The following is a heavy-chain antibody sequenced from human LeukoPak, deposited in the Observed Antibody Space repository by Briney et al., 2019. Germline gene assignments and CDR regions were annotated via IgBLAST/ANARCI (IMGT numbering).Heavy chain of an antibody. CDR2: IYYSGST. CDR3: ARAPAPIDGYNWGPFDY. CDR1: GGSISSYY. J-gene: IGHJ4*02. V-gene: IGHV4-59*01. D-gene: IGHD5-24*01. Sequence: SETLSLTCTVSGGSISSYYWSWIRQPPGKGLEWIGYIYYSGSTNYNPSLKSRVTISVDTSKNQFSLKLSSVTAADTAVYYCARAPAPIDGYNWGPFDYRGQGTLVTVSS.